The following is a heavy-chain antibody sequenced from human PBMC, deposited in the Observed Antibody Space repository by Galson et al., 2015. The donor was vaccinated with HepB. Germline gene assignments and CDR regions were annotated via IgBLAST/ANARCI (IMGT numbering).Heavy chain of an antibody. Sequence: SLRLSCAASGFAFSGYAMHWVRQAPLKGLEWVAYISYDETTKHYADSVKGRFTISRDNSKDTLYLQLNSLRTEDTAVYYCATVAWVVTSGFDIWDQGTMVTVSS. CDR2: ISYDETTK. V-gene: IGHV3-30*02. CDR1: GFAFSGYA. J-gene: IGHJ3*02. D-gene: IGHD4-23*01. CDR3: ATVAWVVTSGFDI.